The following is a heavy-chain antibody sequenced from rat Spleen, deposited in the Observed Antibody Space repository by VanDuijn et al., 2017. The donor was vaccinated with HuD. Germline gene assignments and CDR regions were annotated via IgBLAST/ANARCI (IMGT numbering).Heavy chain of an antibody. V-gene: IGHV2-43*01. Sequence: QVQLKESGPGLVKPSETLSLTCTVSGFSLTNFHVSWVRQPPGKGLEWMGIIWTGGSTAYNSLLKSRLSISRDTSKSQVFLKMNSLQTDDTAIYFCTSLFLPHCRAFDNWGQGVMVTVSS. J-gene: IGHJ2*01. CDR1: GFSLTNFH. CDR2: IWTGGST. CDR3: TSLFLPHCRAFDN. D-gene: IGHD3-2*01.